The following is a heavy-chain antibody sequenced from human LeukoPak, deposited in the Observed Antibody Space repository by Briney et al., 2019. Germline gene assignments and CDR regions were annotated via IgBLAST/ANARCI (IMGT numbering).Heavy chain of an antibody. CDR3: ARHDGRGGATMGALDY. Sequence: SETLSLTCTVSGGSVSSYYWSRIRQPPGTGLEWIGGIYYGGSTYYSPSLRSRVTISVDTSKNQFSLNLSSVTAADTAVYYCARHDGRGGATMGALDYWGQGSLVTVSS. D-gene: IGHD4/OR15-4a*01. CDR2: IYYGGST. V-gene: IGHV4-59*05. CDR1: GGSVSSYY. J-gene: IGHJ4*02.